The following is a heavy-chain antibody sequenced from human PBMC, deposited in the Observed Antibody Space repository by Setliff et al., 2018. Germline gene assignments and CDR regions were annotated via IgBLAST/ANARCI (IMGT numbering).Heavy chain of an antibody. V-gene: IGHV4-59*08. D-gene: IGHD5-18*01. CDR2: MYYSGDT. CDR3: ARLPPLHTPMALTFDY. J-gene: IGHJ4*02. Sequence: LSPPCTVSGGSVRGYYWSWMRQPPGKGLEWIGYMYYSGDTNYNPSLKSRVTISVDTSKNQFSLELRSVTAADTAVYYCARLPPLHTPMALTFDYWGQGNLVTVSS. CDR1: GGSVRGYY.